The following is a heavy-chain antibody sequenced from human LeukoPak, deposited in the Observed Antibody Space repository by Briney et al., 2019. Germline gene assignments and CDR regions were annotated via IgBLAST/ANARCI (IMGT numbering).Heavy chain of an antibody. CDR2: ISSSGSI. CDR3: TRDPRLADY. CDR1: GFTFSDNY. J-gene: IGHJ4*02. Sequence: NPGGSLRLSCAASGFTFSDNYMSWIRQAPGKGLEWVSYISSSGSIYYADSVKGRFTISRDNAKRSLYLQMNSLRAEDTAVYYCTRDPRLADYWGQGTLVTVSS. V-gene: IGHV3-11*01.